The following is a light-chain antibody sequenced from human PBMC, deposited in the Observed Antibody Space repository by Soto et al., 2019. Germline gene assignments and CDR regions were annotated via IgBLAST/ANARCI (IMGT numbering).Light chain of an antibody. J-gene: IGLJ2*01. V-gene: IGLV2-23*01. CDR2: EGS. CDR3: CSYAGSNTGVV. CDR1: TSDLGTYNL. Sequence: QSALTQPASVSGSPGQSITISCTGTTSDLGTYNLVSWYQQHPGKAPKLMIYEGSKRPSGVSNRFSGSKSGNTASLTISGLQAEDEADYYCCSYAGSNTGVVFGGGTKLTVL.